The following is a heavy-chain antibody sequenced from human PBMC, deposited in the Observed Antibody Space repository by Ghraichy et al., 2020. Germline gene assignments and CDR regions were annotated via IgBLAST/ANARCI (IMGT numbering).Heavy chain of an antibody. CDR2: IYYSGST. CDR1: GGSISSGGYY. CDR3: ARDRGSWFDP. J-gene: IGHJ5*02. V-gene: IGHV4-31*03. Sequence: SETLSLTCTVSGGSISSGGYYWSWIRQHPGKGLEWIGYIYYSGSTYYNPSLKSRVTISVDTSKNQFSLKLSSVTAADTAVYYCARDRGSWFDPWGQGTLVTVSS.